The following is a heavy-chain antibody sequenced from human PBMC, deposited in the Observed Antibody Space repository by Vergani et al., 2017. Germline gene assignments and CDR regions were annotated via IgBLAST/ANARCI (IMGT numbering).Heavy chain of an antibody. CDR3: AKGGGTVTTLLGAFDI. J-gene: IGHJ3*02. CDR1: GFTFSSYE. Sequence: EVQLVESGGGLVQPGGSLRLSCAASGFTFSSYEMNWVRQAPGKGLEWVSYISSSGSTIYYADSVKGRFTISRDNAKNSLYLQMNSLRAEDTAVYYCAKGGGTVTTLLGAFDIWGQGTMVTVSS. V-gene: IGHV3-48*03. CDR2: ISSSGSTI. D-gene: IGHD4-17*01.